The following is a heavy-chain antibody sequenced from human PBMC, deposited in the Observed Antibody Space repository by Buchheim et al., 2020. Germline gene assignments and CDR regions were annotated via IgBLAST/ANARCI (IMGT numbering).Heavy chain of an antibody. CDR2: INPDSGGT. V-gene: IGHV1-2*02. Sequence: QVQLVQSGAEVKKPGASVKVSCKASGFTLTGYYMHWVRQAPGQGLEWMGWINPDSGGTNYAQKFQGRVTMNRDRSINTAYMELSSLTSDDSAVYYCARTSSFDYWGQGTL. J-gene: IGHJ4*02. CDR3: ARTSSFDY. CDR1: GFTLTGYY.